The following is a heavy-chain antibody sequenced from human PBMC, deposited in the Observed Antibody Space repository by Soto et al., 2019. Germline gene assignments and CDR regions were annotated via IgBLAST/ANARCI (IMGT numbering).Heavy chain of an antibody. CDR2: ISSSGDAI. CDR1: GFLFSDYT. D-gene: IGHD6-13*01. CDR3: ARDHGGSTWFVGVYYFFGMDV. V-gene: IGHV3-48*02. J-gene: IGHJ6*02. Sequence: GGSLRLSCAASGFLFSDYTMTWVRQAPGRGLEFVSHISSSGDAIFYAESVKGRFTVSRDNAKNSLYLQMNSLRDDDTAVYFCARDHGGSTWFVGVYYFFGMDVWGQGTAVTVSS.